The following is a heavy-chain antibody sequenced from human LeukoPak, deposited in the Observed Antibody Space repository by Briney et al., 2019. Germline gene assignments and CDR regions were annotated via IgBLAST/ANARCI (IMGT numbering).Heavy chain of an antibody. V-gene: IGHV3-20*04. Sequence: GGSLRLSCAASGFTFDDYGMSWVRQAPGKGLEWVSGINWNGGSTGYADSVKGRFTISRDNAKNSLYLQMNSLRAEDTALYYCARRTLFYVAGTTEIAFDIWGQGTKVTVSS. CDR3: ARRTLFYVAGTTEIAFDI. CDR1: GFTFDDYG. J-gene: IGHJ3*02. D-gene: IGHD1-1*01. CDR2: INWNGGST.